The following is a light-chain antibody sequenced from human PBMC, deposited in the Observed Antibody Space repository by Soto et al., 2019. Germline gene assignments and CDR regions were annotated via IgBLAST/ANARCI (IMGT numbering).Light chain of an antibody. CDR1: QSVGTS. CDR2: GAF. V-gene: IGKV3-11*01. Sequence: EIVMTQSPATLSVSPGERGTLSCRASQSVGTSLAWYQQKPGQAPRLLIYGAFNRATGIPARFSGSGSGTDFTLTISSLEPEDSAIYYCQQRNVWPPVTFGLGTRLEIK. J-gene: IGKJ5*01. CDR3: QQRNVWPPVT.